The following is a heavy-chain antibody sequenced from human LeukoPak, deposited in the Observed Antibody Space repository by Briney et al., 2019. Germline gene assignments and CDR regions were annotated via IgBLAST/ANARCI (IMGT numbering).Heavy chain of an antibody. CDR3: AREPTSGREPTSGRPLDY. CDR2: IYSSGSN. J-gene: IGHJ4*02. CDR1: GGSIGGYF. V-gene: IGHV4-4*07. Sequence: PSETLSLTCMVSGGSIGGYFWSWIRQPAGKGLEWIGRIYSSGSNNYNPSLKSRVTMSLDTSKNHLSLNLSSVTAADTAVYYCAREPTSGREPTSGRPLDYWGQGTLVTVSS. D-gene: IGHD5-12*01.